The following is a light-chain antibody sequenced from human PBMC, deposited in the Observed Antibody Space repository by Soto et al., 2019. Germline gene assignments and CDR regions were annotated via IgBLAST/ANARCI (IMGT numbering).Light chain of an antibody. CDR2: DVS. CDR1: QSISSW. CDR3: QQYNTYWT. V-gene: IGKV1-5*01. Sequence: DIQMTQSPSTLSASVGDRVTITCRASQSISSWLAWYQQKPGKAPNLLVYDVSSLVSGVPSRFSGSGSGTEFTLTISSLQPDDFATYYCQQYNTYWTFGQGTKVEIK. J-gene: IGKJ1*01.